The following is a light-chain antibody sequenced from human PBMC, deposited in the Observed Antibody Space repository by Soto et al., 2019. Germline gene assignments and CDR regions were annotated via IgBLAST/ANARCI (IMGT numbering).Light chain of an antibody. CDR2: GAS. CDR1: QSVSSN. CDR3: QQYGTSFAT. Sequence: EIVLTPSPGTLSLSQGERATLSCRASQSVSSNLAWYRQTPGQAPRLLIYGASTRATDTPARFSGSGSGTFFLLTSSRVEPADFALYYYQQYGTSFATFGQGTKVEV. J-gene: IGKJ1*01. V-gene: IGKV3-20*01.